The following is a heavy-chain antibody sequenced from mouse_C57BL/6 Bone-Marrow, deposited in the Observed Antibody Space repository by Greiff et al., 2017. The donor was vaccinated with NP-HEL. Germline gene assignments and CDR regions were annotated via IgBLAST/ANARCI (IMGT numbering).Heavy chain of an antibody. D-gene: IGHD2-2*01. CDR1: GFTFSDFY. CDR3: ARDAYYGYDYAMDY. CDR2: SRNKANDYTT. V-gene: IGHV7-1*01. Sequence: EVQGVESGGGLVQSGRSLRLSCATSGFTFSDFYMEWVRQAPGKGLEWIAASRNKANDYTTEYSASVKGRFIVSRDTSQSILYLQMNALRAEDTAIYYCARDAYYGYDYAMDYWGQGTSVTVSS. J-gene: IGHJ4*01.